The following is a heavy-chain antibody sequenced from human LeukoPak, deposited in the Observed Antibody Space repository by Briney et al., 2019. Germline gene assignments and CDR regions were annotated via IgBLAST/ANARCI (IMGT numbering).Heavy chain of an antibody. D-gene: IGHD2-2*01. CDR2: IYYSGST. V-gene: IGHV4-59*06. CDR3: ARVNRLDCSSTSCYDKIYRTFDY. J-gene: IGHJ4*02. Sequence: SETLSLTCTVSGGSFSDYYWTWIRQPPGKGLEWIGYIYYSGSTYYNPSLKSRVTISVDTSKNQFSLKLSSVTAADTAVYYCARVNRLDCSSTSCYDKIYRTFDYWGQGTLVTVSS. CDR1: GGSFSDYY.